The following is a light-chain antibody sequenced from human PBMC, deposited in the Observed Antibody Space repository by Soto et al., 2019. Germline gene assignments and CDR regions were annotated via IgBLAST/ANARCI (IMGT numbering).Light chain of an antibody. CDR2: GTS. V-gene: IGKV3D-7*01. CDR1: QTVSRMY. J-gene: IGKJ1*01. CDR3: HQDFNVPGT. Sequence: VMTQYGDTLSLSPGESAKLYCRASQTVSRMYLSWFQQKPGQAPRLLIYGTSTRATGIPVRFSGSGSGTDFTLTISCRQPEDFAVYFCHQDFNVPGTFGQGTKVDIK.